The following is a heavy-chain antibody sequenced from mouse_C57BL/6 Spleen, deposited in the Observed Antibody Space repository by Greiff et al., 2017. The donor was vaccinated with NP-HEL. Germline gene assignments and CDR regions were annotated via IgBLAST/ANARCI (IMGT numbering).Heavy chain of an antibody. CDR1: GYTFTDYY. V-gene: IGHV1-26*01. CDR3: AREGY. CDR2: INPNNGGT. J-gene: IGHJ2*01. Sequence: EVQLHQSGPELVKPGASVKISCKASGYTFTDYYMNWVKQSHGKSLEWIGDINPNNGGTSYNQKFKGKATLTVDKSSSTAYMELRSLTSEDSAVYYCAREGYWGQGTTLTVSS.